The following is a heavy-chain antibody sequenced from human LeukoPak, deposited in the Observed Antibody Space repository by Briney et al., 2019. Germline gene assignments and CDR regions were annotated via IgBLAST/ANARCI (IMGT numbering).Heavy chain of an antibody. CDR3: PRAEAPAAIGAFDI. CDR2: IYPGDSDT. CDR1: GYSFTSYW. V-gene: IGHV5-51*01. Sequence: GESLKICCKGSGYSFTSYWIGWVRQLPGKGLEWMGIIYPGDSDTRYSPSFQGQVTISADKSISTAYLQWSSLKASDTAMYYCPRAEAPAAIGAFDIWGQGTMVTVSS. D-gene: IGHD2-2*01. J-gene: IGHJ3*02.